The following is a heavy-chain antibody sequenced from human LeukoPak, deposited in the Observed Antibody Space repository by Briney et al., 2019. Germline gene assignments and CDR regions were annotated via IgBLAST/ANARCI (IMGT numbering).Heavy chain of an antibody. J-gene: IGHJ6*03. CDR1: GYTFTSYY. CDR3: ARGGGSGREYYYMDV. D-gene: IGHD3-10*01. CDR2: INPSGGST. V-gene: IGHV1-46*01. Sequence: ASVKVSCKASGYTFTSYYMHWVRQAPGQGLEWMGIINPSGGSTRYAQKCQGRGIMTRDMSTSTVYMELSSLRSEDTAVYYCARGGGSGREYYYMDVWGKGTTVTVSS.